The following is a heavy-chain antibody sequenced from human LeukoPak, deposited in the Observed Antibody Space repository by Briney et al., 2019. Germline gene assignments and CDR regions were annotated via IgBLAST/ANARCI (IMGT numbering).Heavy chain of an antibody. D-gene: IGHD1-26*01. Sequence: KASETLSLTCTVSGGSISSYFWSWIRQPPGKGLEWVGYIYYSGSTNYNPSLKSRVTISVDTSKNQFSLILSSVTAADTAVYYCARHDSSSGLPYYFDYWGQGTLVTVSS. V-gene: IGHV4-59*08. CDR2: IYYSGST. J-gene: IGHJ4*02. CDR3: ARHDSSSGLPYYFDY. CDR1: GGSISSYF.